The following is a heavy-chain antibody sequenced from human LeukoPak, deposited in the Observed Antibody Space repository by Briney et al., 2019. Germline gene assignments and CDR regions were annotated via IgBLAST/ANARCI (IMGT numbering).Heavy chain of an antibody. CDR2: INRNGDST. Sequence: PGGSLRLSCAASGFASHEDRMSWVRQAPGKGLEWVSGINRNGDSTAYADSVKGRFTISRDNAKTSLHLQMNSLRAEDTALYSFRRHSATIPAGVASWGQGDLVTVSS. D-gene: IGHD2-2*01. V-gene: IGHV3-20*04. CDR3: RRHSATIPAGVAS. J-gene: IGHJ4*02. CDR1: GFASHEDR.